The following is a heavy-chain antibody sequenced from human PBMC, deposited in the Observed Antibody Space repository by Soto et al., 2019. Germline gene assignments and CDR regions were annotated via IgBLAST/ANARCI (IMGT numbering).Heavy chain of an antibody. Sequence: GESLKISCKGSGYSFTSYWIGWVRQMPGKGLEWMGIIYPGDSDTRYSPSFQGQVTISADKSISTAYLQWSSLTAADTAVYFCARDFVRSAIGPWGQGTSVTVSS. J-gene: IGHJ5*02. V-gene: IGHV5-51*01. CDR1: GYSFTSYW. D-gene: IGHD3-3*01. CDR2: IYPGDSDT. CDR3: ARDFVRSAIGP.